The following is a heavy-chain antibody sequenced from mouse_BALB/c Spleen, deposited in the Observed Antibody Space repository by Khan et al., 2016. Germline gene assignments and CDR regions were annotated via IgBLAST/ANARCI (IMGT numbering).Heavy chain of an antibody. Sequence: EVQLQVAGPGLVKPSQSLSLTCTVTGYSITSDYAWNWIRQFPGNKLEWMGYISYSCSTSYNPSLKSRISITRDTSRKQFCLQWNTVTTEDTATYYCAGLPWRQGTLVTVSA. CDR3: AGLP. J-gene: IGHJ3*01. CDR2: ISYSCST. CDR1: GYSITSDYA. V-gene: IGHV3-2*02. D-gene: IGHD2-1*01.